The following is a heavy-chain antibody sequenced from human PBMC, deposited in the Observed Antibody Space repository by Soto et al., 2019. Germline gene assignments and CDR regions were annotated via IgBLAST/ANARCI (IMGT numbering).Heavy chain of an antibody. CDR1: GYTFTIYD. Sequence: ASLKVSCKASGYTFTIYDINWVRQATGQGLEWMGWMNPNSGNTGYAQKFQGRVTMTRNTSISTAYMELSSLRSEDTAVYYCARERSSGWYVDYWGQGTLVTVSS. CDR3: ARERSSGWYVDY. CDR2: MNPNSGNT. V-gene: IGHV1-8*01. D-gene: IGHD6-19*01. J-gene: IGHJ4*02.